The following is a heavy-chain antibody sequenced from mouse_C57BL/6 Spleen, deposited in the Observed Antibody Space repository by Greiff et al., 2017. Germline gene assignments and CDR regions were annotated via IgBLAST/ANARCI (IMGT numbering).Heavy chain of an antibody. V-gene: IGHV2-2*02. Sequence: QVQLKQSGPGLVQPSQSLSITCTASGFSLTSYGVHWVRQSPGKGLEWLGVIWSGGSTDYNAAFISRLSISKDNSTSQLLFKMNSLQAKDTDIYYCARSYYSDYHYAMDYWGQGTSVTVSS. D-gene: IGHD2-5*01. CDR3: ARSYYSDYHYAMDY. CDR1: GFSLTSYG. J-gene: IGHJ4*01. CDR2: IWSGGST.